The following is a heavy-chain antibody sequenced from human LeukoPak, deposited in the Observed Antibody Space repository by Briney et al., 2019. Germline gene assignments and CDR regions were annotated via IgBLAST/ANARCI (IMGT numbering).Heavy chain of an antibody. D-gene: IGHD2-2*01. CDR2: VSDIGDGT. CDR3: ASLNIVVVPAAMDYYMDV. J-gene: IGHJ6*03. V-gene: IGHV3-23*01. Sequence: GGSLRLSCAASGFTFSSYAMYWVRQAPGKGLEWVLGVSDIGDGTHYADSVKGRFTISRDNSKNTLYLKMNSLRAEDTAVYYCASLNIVVVPAAMDYYMDVWGKGTTVTISS. CDR1: GFTFSSYA.